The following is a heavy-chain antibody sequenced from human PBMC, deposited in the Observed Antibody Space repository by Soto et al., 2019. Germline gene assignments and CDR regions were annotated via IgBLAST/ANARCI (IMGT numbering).Heavy chain of an antibody. J-gene: IGHJ4*02. V-gene: IGHV4-34*01. CDR1: GGSFSGYY. Sequence: TETLSLTSAVYGGSFSGYYWSWIRQPPGKGLEWIGEINHSGSTNYNPSLKSRVTISVDTSKNQFSLKLSSVTAADTAVYYCARGGSIVTRFPPSFVYRGQGTLVTV. CDR2: INHSGST. CDR3: ARGGSIVTRFPPSFVY. D-gene: IGHD4-4*01.